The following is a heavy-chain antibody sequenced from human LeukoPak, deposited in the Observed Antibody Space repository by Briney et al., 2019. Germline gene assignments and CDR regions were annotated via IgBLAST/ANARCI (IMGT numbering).Heavy chain of an antibody. J-gene: IGHJ6*03. CDR1: GGTFSSYA. CDR3: AKNTVSGGHYQYYMDV. V-gene: IGHV1-69*06. D-gene: IGHD4-11*01. CDR2: IIPIFGTA. Sequence: ASVKVSCKASGGTFSSYAISWVRQAPGQGLEWMGGIIPIFGTANYAQKFQGRVTITADKSTSTAYMELSSLRSEDTAVYYCAKNTVSGGHYQYYMDVWGKGTTVTVSS.